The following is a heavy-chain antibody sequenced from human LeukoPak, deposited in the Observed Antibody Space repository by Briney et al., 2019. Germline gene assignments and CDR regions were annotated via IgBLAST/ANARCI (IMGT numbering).Heavy chain of an antibody. D-gene: IGHD4-17*01. CDR2: ISTDGTTT. J-gene: IGHJ4*02. V-gene: IGHV3-74*01. CDR1: GFTFSNDW. CDR3: TRDRTTVTLCDY. Sequence: PGGSLRLSCAASGFTFSNDWIHWVRQTPAMGLVWISAISTDGTTTRYADSVKGRISISRDNAKNTVYLEMNSLRAEDTAVYYCTRDRTTVTLCDYWGQGTLVTVSS.